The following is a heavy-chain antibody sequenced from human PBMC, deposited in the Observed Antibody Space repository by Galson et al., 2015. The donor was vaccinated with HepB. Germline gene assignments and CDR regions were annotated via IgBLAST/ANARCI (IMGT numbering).Heavy chain of an antibody. D-gene: IGHD3-22*01. CDR2: IYSGGST. J-gene: IGHJ4*01. CDR3: ARIKKQYDSSGYYLDY. Sequence: SLRLSCAASGFNVSTNYMNWVRQSPGKGLEWVSIIYSGGSTYYAAFVKGRFTISRGSAKNTLYLQMNSLRAEDTAMYYCARIKKQYDSSGYYLDYWGHGTLVTVSS. CDR1: GFNVSTNY. V-gene: IGHV3-53*01.